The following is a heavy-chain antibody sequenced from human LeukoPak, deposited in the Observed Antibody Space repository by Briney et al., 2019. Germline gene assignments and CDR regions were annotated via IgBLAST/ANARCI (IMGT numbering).Heavy chain of an antibody. CDR2: INSDGSST. J-gene: IGHJ5*02. CDR1: GFTFSSYW. V-gene: IGHV3-74*01. CDR3: ARGATDTTRWFDP. D-gene: IGHD1-7*01. Sequence: GGSLRLSCAASGFTFSSYWMHWVRQAPGKGLVWVSRINSDGSSTSYADSVKGRFTISRDNAKNTLYLQMNSLRAEDTAAYYCARGATDTTRWFDPWGQGTRVIVSS.